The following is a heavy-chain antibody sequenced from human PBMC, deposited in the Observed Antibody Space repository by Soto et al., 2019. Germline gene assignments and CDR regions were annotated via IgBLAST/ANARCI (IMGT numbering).Heavy chain of an antibody. CDR3: AKDRGSGYYAQPYFDY. CDR2: ISGSGGST. D-gene: IGHD3-22*01. Sequence: GGSLRLSCAASGFTFSSYAMSWVRQAPGKGLEWVSAISGSGGSTYYADSVKGRFTISRDNSKNTLYLQMNSLRAEDTAVYYCAKDRGSGYYAQPYFDYWGQGTLVTVSS. CDR1: GFTFSSYA. J-gene: IGHJ4*02. V-gene: IGHV3-23*01.